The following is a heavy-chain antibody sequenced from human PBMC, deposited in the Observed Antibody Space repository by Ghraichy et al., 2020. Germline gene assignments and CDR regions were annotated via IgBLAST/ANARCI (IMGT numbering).Heavy chain of an antibody. CDR2: ISGYNGNT. J-gene: IGHJ4*02. CDR3: ARKVQGVYFDY. D-gene: IGHD3-10*01. V-gene: IGHV1-18*01. CDR1: GYTFTSYG. Sequence: ASVKVSCKASGYTFTSYGINWVRQAPGQGLEWMGWISGYNGNTDYAQKLQGRVTMTTDTSTSTAYMELRSLRSDDTAVYYCARKVQGVYFDYWGQGTQVTVSS.